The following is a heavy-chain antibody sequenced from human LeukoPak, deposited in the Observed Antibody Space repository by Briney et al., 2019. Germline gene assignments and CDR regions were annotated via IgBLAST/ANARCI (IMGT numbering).Heavy chain of an antibody. V-gene: IGHV3-23*01. D-gene: IGHD3-22*01. CDR1: GFTFSSYA. CDR2: ISGSGGST. CDR3: AKLGSYYDSSGYFDY. J-gene: IGHJ4*02. Sequence: TGGSLRPSCAASGFTFSSYAMSWVRQAPGKGLEWVSAISGSGGSTYYADSVKGRFTISRDNSKNTLYLQMNGLRAEDTAVYYCAKLGSYYDSSGYFDYWGQGTLVTVSS.